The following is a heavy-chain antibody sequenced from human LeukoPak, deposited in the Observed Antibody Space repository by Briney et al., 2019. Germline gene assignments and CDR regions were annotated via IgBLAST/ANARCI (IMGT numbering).Heavy chain of an antibody. CDR1: GGSFSGYY. CDR3: ARGLRYYDSSGYSY. Sequence: SETLSLTCAVYGGSFSGYYWSWIRQPPGKGLEWIGEINHSGSTNYNPSLKGRVTISVDTSKNQFSLKLSSVTAADTAVYYCARGLRYYDSSGYSYWGQGTLVTVSS. V-gene: IGHV4-34*01. CDR2: INHSGST. J-gene: IGHJ4*02. D-gene: IGHD3-22*01.